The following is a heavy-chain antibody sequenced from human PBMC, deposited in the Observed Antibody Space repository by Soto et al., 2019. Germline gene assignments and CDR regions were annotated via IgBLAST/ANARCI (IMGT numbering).Heavy chain of an antibody. V-gene: IGHV4-31*03. Sequence: SETLSLTCTVSGGSISSGGYYWSWIRQHPGKGLEWIGYIYYSGSTYYNPSLKSRVTISVDTSKNQFSLKLSSVTAADTAVYYCAREGWGGERRFDPWGQGTLVTVSS. CDR1: GGSISSGGYY. J-gene: IGHJ5*02. CDR2: IYYSGST. D-gene: IGHD3-10*01. CDR3: AREGWGGERRFDP.